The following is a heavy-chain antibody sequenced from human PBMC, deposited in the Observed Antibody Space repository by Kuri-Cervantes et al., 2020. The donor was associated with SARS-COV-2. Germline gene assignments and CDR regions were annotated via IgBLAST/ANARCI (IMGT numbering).Heavy chain of an antibody. CDR1: GFTFSSYW. CDR3: ARGGMVRGATFFDY. CDR2: IKQDGSEK. D-gene: IGHD3-10*01. Sequence: GESLKIPCAASGFTFSSYWMSWVRQAPGKGLEWVANIKQDGSEKYYVDSVKGRFTISRDNSKNTLYLQMNSLRAEDTAVYYCARGGMVRGATFFDYWGQGTLVTVSS. J-gene: IGHJ4*02. V-gene: IGHV3-7*01.